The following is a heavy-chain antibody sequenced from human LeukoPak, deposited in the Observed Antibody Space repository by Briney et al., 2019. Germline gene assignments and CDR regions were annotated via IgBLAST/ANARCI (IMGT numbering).Heavy chain of an antibody. CDR3: ARLRGDYYYYMDV. Sequence: GASVKVSCKASGGTFRSYAINWVRQATGQGLEWMGWMNPNSGNTGYAQKLQGRVTMTTDTSTSTAYMELRSLRSDDTAVYYCARLRGDYYYYMDVWGKGTTVTISS. CDR1: GGTFRSYA. J-gene: IGHJ6*03. CDR2: MNPNSGNT. V-gene: IGHV1-8*01.